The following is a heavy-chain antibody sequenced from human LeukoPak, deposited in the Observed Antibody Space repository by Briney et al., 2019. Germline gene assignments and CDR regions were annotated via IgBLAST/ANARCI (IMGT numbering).Heavy chain of an antibody. D-gene: IGHD5-18*01. CDR1: GFTFSSYG. CDR2: IRYDGSNK. V-gene: IGHV3-30*02. Sequence: GGSLRLSCAASGFTFSSYGMHWVRQAPGKGLEWVAFIRYDGSNKYYADSAKGRFTISRDNSKNTLYLQMNSLRAEDTAVYYCATITAMANDAFDIWGQGTMVTVSS. J-gene: IGHJ3*02. CDR3: ATITAMANDAFDI.